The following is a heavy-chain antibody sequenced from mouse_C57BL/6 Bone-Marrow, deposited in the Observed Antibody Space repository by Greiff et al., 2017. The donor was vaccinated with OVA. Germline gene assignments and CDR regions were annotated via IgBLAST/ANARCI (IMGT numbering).Heavy chain of an antibody. Sequence: VQLQQSGAELVRPGASVTLSCKASGYTFTDYEMHWVKQTPVHGLEWIGAIDPETGGTAYNQKFKGKAILTADTSSSTAYMELRSLTSEDSAVYYCTRVGSPYWYFDVSGTGPTVTVSS. CDR3: TRVGSPYWYFDV. V-gene: IGHV1-15*01. CDR1: GYTFTDYE. J-gene: IGHJ1*03. CDR2: IDPETGGT. D-gene: IGHD1-1*01.